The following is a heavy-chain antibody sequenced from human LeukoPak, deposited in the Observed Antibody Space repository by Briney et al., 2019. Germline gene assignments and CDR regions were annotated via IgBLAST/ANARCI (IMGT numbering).Heavy chain of an antibody. V-gene: IGHV3-7*03. CDR2: INSDGSEG. J-gene: IGHJ3*01. CDR3: GRSSYSSSSSV. Sequence: GGSLRLSCAVSGFTFSGFWMSWSRQAPGKGLEWVASINSDGSEGYYADVVKGRFTISRDNAKNSLYLQINSLRAEDTAVYYCGRSSYSSSSSVWGQGTMVTVSS. CDR1: GFTFSGFW. D-gene: IGHD6-6*01.